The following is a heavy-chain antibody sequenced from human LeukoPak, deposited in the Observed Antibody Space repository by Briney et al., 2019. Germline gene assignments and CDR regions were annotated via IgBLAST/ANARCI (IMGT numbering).Heavy chain of an antibody. CDR1: GFNFRIYA. J-gene: IGHJ3*02. D-gene: IGHD1-26*01. CDR3: AKEMDVGSYSSGALDI. Sequence: GGSLRLSCAASGFNFRIYAMNWVRQAPGKGLEWVSGISWNSDSMGYVDSVKGRFTISRDNAKNSLYLQMNSLRAEDTALYYCAKEMDVGSYSSGALDIWGQGTMVTVSS. CDR2: ISWNSDSM. V-gene: IGHV3-9*01.